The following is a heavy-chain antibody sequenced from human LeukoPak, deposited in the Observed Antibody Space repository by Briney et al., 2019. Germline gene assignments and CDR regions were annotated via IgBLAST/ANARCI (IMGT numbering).Heavy chain of an antibody. V-gene: IGHV4-59*08. J-gene: IGHJ4*02. CDR2: IYDSGNT. D-gene: IGHD4-17*01. CDR3: ARGRDYVGRYFDY. CDR1: GGSISSYY. Sequence: SETLSLTCTVSGGSISSYYWSWIRQPPGKGLEWIGYIYDSGNTNYNPSLKSRVTISVDTSKNQFSLKLSSVTAADTAVYYCARGRDYVGRYFDYWGQGTLVTVSS.